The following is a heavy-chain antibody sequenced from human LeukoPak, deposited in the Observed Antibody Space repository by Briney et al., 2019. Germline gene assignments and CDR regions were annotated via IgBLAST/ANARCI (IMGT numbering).Heavy chain of an antibody. J-gene: IGHJ4*02. D-gene: IGHD1-1*01. V-gene: IGHV1-18*01. Sequence: ASVKVSCKPSGYTLTSYGISSVRQAPGQGREWMGWISAYNGNTNYAQKLQGRVTMTTDTSTSTAYMELRSLRSDDTAVYYCARDTTGAYWGQGTLVTVSS. CDR3: ARDTTGAY. CDR1: GYTLTSYG. CDR2: ISAYNGNT.